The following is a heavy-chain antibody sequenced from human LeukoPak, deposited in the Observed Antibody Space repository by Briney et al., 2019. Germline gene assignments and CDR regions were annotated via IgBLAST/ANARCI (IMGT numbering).Heavy chain of an antibody. Sequence: GGSLRLSCAASGFTFSSYSMTWVRQAPGKGLEWVSSISSSSSYIYYADSVKGRFTISRDNAKNSLYLQMNSLRAEDTAVYYCARDCSGWFDDAFDIWGQGTMVTVSS. D-gene: IGHD6-19*01. CDR2: ISSSSSYI. J-gene: IGHJ3*02. V-gene: IGHV3-21*01. CDR1: GFTFSSYS. CDR3: ARDCSGWFDDAFDI.